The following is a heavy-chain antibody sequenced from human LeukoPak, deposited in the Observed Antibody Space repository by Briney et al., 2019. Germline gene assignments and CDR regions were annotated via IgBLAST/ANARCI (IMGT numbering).Heavy chain of an antibody. Sequence: SETLSLTCTVSGGSISSYYWSWIRQPPGKGLEWIGYIYYSGSTNYNPSLKSRVTISVDTSKNQFSLKLSSVTAADTAVYYCARQDLTVTSLDYRGQGTLVTVSS. V-gene: IGHV4-59*08. D-gene: IGHD4-17*01. CDR1: GGSISSYY. J-gene: IGHJ4*02. CDR3: ARQDLTVTSLDY. CDR2: IYYSGST.